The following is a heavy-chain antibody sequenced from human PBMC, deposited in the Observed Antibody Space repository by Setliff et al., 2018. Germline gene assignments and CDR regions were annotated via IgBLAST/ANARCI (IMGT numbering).Heavy chain of an antibody. CDR3: AREQWLDPPGYYYMDV. Sequence: PSETLSLTCTVSGGSISSYYWSWIRQPAGKGLEWIGHIYIGGSANYNPSLKSRVTTSMDTSKNQFSLKLNSVTAADMAVYYCAREQWLDPPGYYYMDVWAKGTTVTVSS. CDR2: IYIGGSA. J-gene: IGHJ6*03. CDR1: GGSISSYY. V-gene: IGHV4-4*07. D-gene: IGHD6-19*01.